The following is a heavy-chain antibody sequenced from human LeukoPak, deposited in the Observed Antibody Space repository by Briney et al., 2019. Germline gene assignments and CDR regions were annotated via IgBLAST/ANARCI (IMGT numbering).Heavy chain of an antibody. J-gene: IGHJ4*02. D-gene: IGHD3-10*01. CDR2: IYYSGST. V-gene: IGHV4-30-4*01. CDR3: ARDLNYYGSGSSVDY. CDR1: GGSISSGDYY. Sequence: SQTLSLTCTVSGGSISSGDYYWSWIRQPPGKGLKWIGYIYYSGSTYYNPSLKSRVTISVDTSKNQFSLKLSSVTAADTAVYYCARDLNYYGSGSSVDYWGQGTLVTVSS.